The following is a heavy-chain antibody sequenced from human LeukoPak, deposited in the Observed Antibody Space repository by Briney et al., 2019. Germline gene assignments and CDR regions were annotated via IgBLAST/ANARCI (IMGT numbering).Heavy chain of an antibody. CDR2: ISYSGNT. CDR3: ARRYCTDGVCYLVS. D-gene: IGHD2-8*01. V-gene: IGHV4-59*01. CDR1: GGSINNYY. J-gene: IGHJ5*02. Sequence: KPSETLSLTCSVSGGSINNYYWKWIRQPPGKGLEWIGYISYSGNTNYSPSLKSRVTISVDTSKNQFSLQLRSVTTADTAVYYCARRYCTDGVCYLVSWGQGTLVTVSS.